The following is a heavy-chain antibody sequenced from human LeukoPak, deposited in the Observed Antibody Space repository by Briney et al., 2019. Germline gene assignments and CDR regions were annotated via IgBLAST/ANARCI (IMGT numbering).Heavy chain of an antibody. Sequence: ASVKVSCKASGGTFSSYAISWVRQAPGQGLEWMGGIIPIFGTANYAQKFQGRVTITTDESTSTAYMELSSLRSEDTAVYYCARARGSYSSEYYFDYWGQGTLVTVSS. D-gene: IGHD1-26*01. CDR3: ARARGSYSSEYYFDY. J-gene: IGHJ4*02. CDR1: GGTFSSYA. V-gene: IGHV1-69*05. CDR2: IIPIFGTA.